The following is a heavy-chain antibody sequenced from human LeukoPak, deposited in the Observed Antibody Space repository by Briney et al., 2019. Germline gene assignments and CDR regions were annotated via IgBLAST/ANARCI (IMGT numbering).Heavy chain of an antibody. J-gene: IGHJ4*02. CDR1: GFTFNTYA. CDR3: AKAALYSSGWYDY. V-gene: IGHV3-23*01. Sequence: GGSLRLSCAASGFTFNTYAMSWVRQAPGKGLEWVSAISGSGGSTYHADSVKGRFTISRDNSKNTLYLQMNSLRAEDTAVYYCAKAALYSSGWYDYWGQGTLVTVSS. D-gene: IGHD6-19*01. CDR2: ISGSGGST.